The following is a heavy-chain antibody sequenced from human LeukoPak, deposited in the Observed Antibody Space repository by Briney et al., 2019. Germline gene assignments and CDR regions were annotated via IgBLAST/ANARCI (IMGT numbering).Heavy chain of an antibody. CDR1: GYTFTSYY. CDR2: INPSGGST. D-gene: IGHD6-13*01. CDR3: ARDASAAAAATNPVY. J-gene: IGHJ4*02. Sequence: ASVKVSCKASGYTFTSYYMHWVRQAPGQGLEWMGIINPSGGSTNYAQKFQGRVTMTRDTSTSTVYMELSSLRSEDTAVYYCARDASAAAAATNPVYWGQGTLVTVSS. V-gene: IGHV1-46*01.